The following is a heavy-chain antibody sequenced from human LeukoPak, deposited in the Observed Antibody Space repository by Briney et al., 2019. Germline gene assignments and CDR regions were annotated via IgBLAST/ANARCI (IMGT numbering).Heavy chain of an antibody. CDR1: GYTFTGYY. J-gene: IGHJ4*02. V-gene: IGHV1-2*02. D-gene: IGHD2-15*01. CDR3: ARGPSPRSGGSCLFDY. CDR2: INPNSGGT. Sequence: ASVKVSCKASGYTFTGYYMHWVRQAPGQGLEWMGWINPNSGGTNYAQKFQGRVTMTRDTSISTAYMELSRLRSDDTAVYYCARGPSPRSGGSCLFDYWGQGTLVTVSS.